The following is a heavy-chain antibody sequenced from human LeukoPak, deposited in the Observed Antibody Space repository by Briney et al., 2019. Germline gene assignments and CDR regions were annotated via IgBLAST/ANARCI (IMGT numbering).Heavy chain of an antibody. V-gene: IGHV4-61*02. CDR3: AREPGIAAADDAFDI. CDR2: IYTSGST. CDR1: GGSISSGSYY. Sequence: SQTLSLTCTVSGGSISSGSYYWSWIRQPPGKGLEWIGRIYTSGSTNYNPSLKSRVTISVDTSKNQFSLKLSSVTAADTAVYYCAREPGIAAADDAFDIWGQGTMVTVSS. J-gene: IGHJ3*02. D-gene: IGHD6-13*01.